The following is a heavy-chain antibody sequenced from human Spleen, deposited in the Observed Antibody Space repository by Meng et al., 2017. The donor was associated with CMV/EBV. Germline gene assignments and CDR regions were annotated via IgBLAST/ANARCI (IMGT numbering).Heavy chain of an antibody. CDR1: GFTFTSSA. Sequence: SVKVSCKASGFTFTSSAVQWVRQARGQRLEWIGWIVVGSGNTNYAQKFQERVTITRDMSTSTAYMELSSLRSEDTAVYYCARDTSSTLGYYYYGMDVWGQGTTVTVSS. CDR3: ARDTSSTLGYYYYGMDV. V-gene: IGHV1-58*01. CDR2: IVVGSGNT. J-gene: IGHJ6*02. D-gene: IGHD2-2*01.